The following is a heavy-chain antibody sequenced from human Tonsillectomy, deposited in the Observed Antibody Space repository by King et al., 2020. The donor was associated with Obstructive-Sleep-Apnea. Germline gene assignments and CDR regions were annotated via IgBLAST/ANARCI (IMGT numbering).Heavy chain of an antibody. Sequence: VQLVESGGGVVQPGRSLRLSCAASGFTFSLFPMHWVRQAPGKGLDWVTVISYDGNNKYYADSVKGRFTISRDNSKNTLYLKMNSLRAEDTAVYYCAGDGFVSTVVTPGYFDFWGQGTLVTVSS. D-gene: IGHD4-23*01. J-gene: IGHJ4*02. V-gene: IGHV3-30*04. CDR3: AGDGFVSTVVTPGYFDF. CDR2: ISYDGNNK. CDR1: GFTFSLFP.